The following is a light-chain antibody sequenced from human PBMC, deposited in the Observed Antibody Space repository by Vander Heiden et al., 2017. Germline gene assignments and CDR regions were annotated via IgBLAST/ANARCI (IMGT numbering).Light chain of an antibody. CDR3: AAWDDSLSAWV. CDR2: SHN. J-gene: IGLJ3*02. Sequence: QSVLTQPLSASGTSGHRAPISCAGSSSNIGSNYVYWYQQLPGTAPKLLIYSHNQRPSGVPDRFSGSKSGTSASLAITGLRSEDEADYYCAAWDDSLSAWVFGGGTKLTVL. V-gene: IGLV1-47*02. CDR1: SSNIGSNY.